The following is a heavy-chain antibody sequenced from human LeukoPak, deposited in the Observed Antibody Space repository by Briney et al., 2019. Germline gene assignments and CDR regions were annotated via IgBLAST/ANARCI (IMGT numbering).Heavy chain of an antibody. CDR1: GGSFSGYY. CDR3: ARTLSVDAFDI. Sequence: PSETLSLTCAVYGGSFSGYYWSWIRQPPGKGLEWIGYISYSGTTNYSPSLKSRVTISVDTSKNQFSLKLSSVTAADTAVYYCARTLSVDAFDIWGQGTMVTVSS. CDR2: ISYSGTT. J-gene: IGHJ3*02. V-gene: IGHV4-59*12. D-gene: IGHD2/OR15-2a*01.